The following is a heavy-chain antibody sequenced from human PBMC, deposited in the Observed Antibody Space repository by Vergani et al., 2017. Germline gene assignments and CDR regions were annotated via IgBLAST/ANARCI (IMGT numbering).Heavy chain of an antibody. Sequence: QVQLQESGPGLVKSSETLSLTCSVSFDSIRNLYCNWIRQPPGKGLEWIGSLSTTGGATHASHNPSLKSRVSVSVDTSKNQFSLKLSSVTAADTAVYYCARGDSSEDPRYYYYYMDVWGKGTTVTVSS. V-gene: IGHV4-59*11. J-gene: IGHJ6*03. D-gene: IGHD6-25*01. CDR3: ARGDSSEDPRYYYYYMDV. CDR1: FDSIRNLY. CDR2: LSTTGGA.